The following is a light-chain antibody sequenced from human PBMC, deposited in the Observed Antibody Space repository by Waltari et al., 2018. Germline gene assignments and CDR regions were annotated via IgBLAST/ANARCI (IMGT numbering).Light chain of an antibody. CDR3: CSYAGSWIWV. V-gene: IGLV2-23*02. CDR1: NSDVGNYNL. Sequence: QAALTQPASVSGSPGQSITISCTGSNSDVGNYNLVSWYQKHPGKAPKLIIYEVTNRPSGISDRFPAFKTGNTASLTISGLQAEDEADYYCCSYAGSWIWVFGGGTELTVL. CDR2: EVT. J-gene: IGLJ3*02.